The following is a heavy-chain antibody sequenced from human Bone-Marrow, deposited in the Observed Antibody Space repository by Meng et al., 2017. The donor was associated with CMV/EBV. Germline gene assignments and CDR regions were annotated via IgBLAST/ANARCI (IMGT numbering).Heavy chain of an antibody. V-gene: IGHV3-53*05. CDR1: FTVSSNY. D-gene: IGHD2-2*01. CDR3: TRGGCISTSCPFDY. J-gene: IGHJ4*02. CDR2: IYADYSASNT. Sequence: FTVSSNYRSWVRQAPGKGLEWVSVIYADYSASNTYYADSVKGRFTVSRDESKNTLYLQMNSLRAEDTAVYYCTRGGCISTSCPFDYWGQGTLVTVSS.